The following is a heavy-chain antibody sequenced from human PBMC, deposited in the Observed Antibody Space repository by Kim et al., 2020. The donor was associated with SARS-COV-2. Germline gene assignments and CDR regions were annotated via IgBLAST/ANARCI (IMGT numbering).Heavy chain of an antibody. V-gene: IGHV4-34*01. D-gene: IGHD2-15*01. J-gene: IGHJ4*01. CDR1: GGSFSGYY. CDR2: INHSGST. Sequence: SETLSLTCAVYGGSFSGYYWSWIRQPPGKGLEWIGAINHSGSTNYNPTLKSRVTISVDTSKNQFSLKLSSVTAADTAVYYCARGGGDCSGGSCPFDYWGPGSLVTGSA. CDR3: ARGGGDCSGGSCPFDY.